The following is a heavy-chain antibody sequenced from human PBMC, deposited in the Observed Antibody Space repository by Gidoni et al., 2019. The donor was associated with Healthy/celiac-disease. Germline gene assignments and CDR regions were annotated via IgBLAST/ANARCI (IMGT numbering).Heavy chain of an antibody. CDR2: IIPIFGTA. V-gene: IGHV1-69*06. J-gene: IGHJ3*02. CDR1: GGTFSSSA. D-gene: IGHD5-12*01. CDR3: ASERMATIPKSEHDAFDI. Sequence: QLQPVQSGAAVKKPGSSVKVSCKPSGGTFSSSAISWVRQDPGQGIEWMGGIIPIFGTANDAQKFQGRVTITADKSTSTAYMELSSLRSEDTAVYYCASERMATIPKSEHDAFDIWGQGTMVTVSS.